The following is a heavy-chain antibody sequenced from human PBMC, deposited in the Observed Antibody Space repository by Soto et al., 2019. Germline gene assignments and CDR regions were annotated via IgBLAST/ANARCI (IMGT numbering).Heavy chain of an antibody. Sequence: ASVKVSCKASGYTFTSYGISWARQAPGQGLEWMGWISAYSGNTNYAQNLQGRVTMTTDTSTSTAYMELRSLRSDDTAVYYCARQYDILTGYYLEVGYWGQGTLVTVSS. J-gene: IGHJ4*02. CDR3: ARQYDILTGYYLEVGY. V-gene: IGHV1-18*01. CDR1: GYTFTSYG. D-gene: IGHD3-9*01. CDR2: ISAYSGNT.